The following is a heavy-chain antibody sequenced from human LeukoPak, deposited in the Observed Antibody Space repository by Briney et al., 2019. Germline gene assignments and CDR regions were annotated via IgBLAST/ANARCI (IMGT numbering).Heavy chain of an antibody. J-gene: IGHJ4*02. CDR1: GYTFTSYG. CDR3: ARDNDYGGSIDY. V-gene: IGHV1-18*01. D-gene: IGHD4-23*01. CDR2: ISAYNGNT. Sequence: ASVNVSCKASGYTFTSYGISWVRQAPGQGLERMGWISAYNGNTNYAQKLQGRVTMTTDTSTSTAYMELRSLRSDDTAVYYCARDNDYGGSIDYWGQGTLVTVSS.